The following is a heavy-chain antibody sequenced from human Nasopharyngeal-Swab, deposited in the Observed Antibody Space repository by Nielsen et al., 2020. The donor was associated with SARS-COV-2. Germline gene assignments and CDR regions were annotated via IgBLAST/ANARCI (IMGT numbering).Heavy chain of an antibody. CDR2: IYYNGRT. D-gene: IGHD5-24*01. Sequence: ESLKISCSVSGGSLTSFFWSWIRQPPGKELEWLGYIYYNGRTTYNPSLKSRVTISVDTSNNQFSLKVASVTTADTAVYYCARAIEAYGPRDVANEDFWGRGTLVTVSS. V-gene: IGHV4-59*01. CDR3: ARAIEAYGPRDVANEDF. J-gene: IGHJ4*02. CDR1: GGSLTSFF.